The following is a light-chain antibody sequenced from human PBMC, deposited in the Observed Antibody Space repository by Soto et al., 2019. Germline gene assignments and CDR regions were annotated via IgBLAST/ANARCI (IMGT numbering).Light chain of an antibody. CDR2: GAS. Sequence: DIVLTQSPATLSLSPGERATLSCRASQSVSSYLAWYQQKPGQPPRLLIYGASRRATGIPDRFSGSGAGTEFTLTISRVEPEDFAVYYCQHYVGSPPYTFGQGTKLEVK. V-gene: IGKV3-20*01. J-gene: IGKJ2*01. CDR1: QSVSSY. CDR3: QHYVGSPPYT.